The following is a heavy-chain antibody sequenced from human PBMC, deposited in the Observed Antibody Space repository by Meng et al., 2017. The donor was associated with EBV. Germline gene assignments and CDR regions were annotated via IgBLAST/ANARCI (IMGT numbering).Heavy chain of an antibody. V-gene: IGHV1-3*01. CDR3: VRGPPVGVPGPGDY. D-gene: IGHD2-21*01. Sequence: QALLVHAGAEVKNPGASVKVSCKASGYAFTSYILHWVRQAPGQRLEWMGWINVGVGYTKYSQKFQGRVTISSDTSATTGYMELSSLRSEDTAVYYCVRGPPVGVPGPGDYWGQGTLVTVSS. CDR1: GYAFTSYI. CDR2: INVGVGYT. J-gene: IGHJ4*02.